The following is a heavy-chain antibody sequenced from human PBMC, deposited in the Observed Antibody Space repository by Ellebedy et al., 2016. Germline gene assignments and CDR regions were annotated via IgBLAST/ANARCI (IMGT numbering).Heavy chain of an antibody. CDR3: ASTPYDDSSGYYSDYYFDY. CDR2: IYYSGST. Sequence: SETLSLXCTVSGGSVSSGSYYWSWIRQPPGKGLEWIGYIYYSGSTNYNPSLKSRVTISVDTSKNQFSLKLSSVTAADTAVYYCASTPYDDSSGYYSDYYFDYWGQGTLVTVSS. J-gene: IGHJ4*02. CDR1: GGSVSSGSYY. D-gene: IGHD3-22*01. V-gene: IGHV4-61*01.